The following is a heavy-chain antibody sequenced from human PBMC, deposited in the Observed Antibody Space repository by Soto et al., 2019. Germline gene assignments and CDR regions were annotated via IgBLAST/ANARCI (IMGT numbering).Heavy chain of an antibody. Sequence: QVQLVESGGGVVQPGRSLRLSCAASGFTFSNYGMHWVRQAPGKGLEWVEVISYHGSDKYYADSVKGRFTISRDNSKNTLYLQLDSLRAEDTAVYYCAKDHLTTTGTTVGYWGQGTLVTVSS. J-gene: IGHJ4*02. CDR1: GFTFSNYG. CDR3: AKDHLTTTGTTVGY. V-gene: IGHV3-30*18. D-gene: IGHD4-17*01. CDR2: ISYHGSDK.